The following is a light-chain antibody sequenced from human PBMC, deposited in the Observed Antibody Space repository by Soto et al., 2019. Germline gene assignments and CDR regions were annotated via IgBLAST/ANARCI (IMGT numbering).Light chain of an antibody. V-gene: IGKV1-5*03. CDR3: QQYNSISLLT. J-gene: IGKJ4*01. Sequence: DIQMTQSPSTLSASVGDRVTITCRASQSISNWLAWYQQKPGKAPKLLIYKASTLETGVPSRFSGSGSGTEFPLTISSLQPDDFATYYCQQYNSISLLTFGGGTKVEIK. CDR1: QSISNW. CDR2: KAS.